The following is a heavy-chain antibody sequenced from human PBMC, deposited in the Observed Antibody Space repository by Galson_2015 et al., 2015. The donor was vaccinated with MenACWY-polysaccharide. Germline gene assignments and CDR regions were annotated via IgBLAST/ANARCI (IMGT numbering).Heavy chain of an antibody. CDR2: ISSSSSTI. D-gene: IGHD2-15*01. CDR1: GFTFSSYS. Sequence: SLRLSCAASGFTFSSYSMNWVRQAPGKGLEWVSYISSSSSTIYYADSVKGRFTISRDNAKNSLYLQMNSLRAEDTAVYYCAGDPGYCSGGSCRGAFDIWGQGTLVTVSS. J-gene: IGHJ4*02. V-gene: IGHV3-48*01. CDR3: AGDPGYCSGGSCRGAFDI.